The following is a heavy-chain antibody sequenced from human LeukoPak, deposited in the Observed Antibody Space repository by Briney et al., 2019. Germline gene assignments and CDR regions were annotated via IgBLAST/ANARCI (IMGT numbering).Heavy chain of an antibody. V-gene: IGHV4-39*07. D-gene: IGHD1-26*01. CDR1: GGSISSGSYY. CDR2: IYHSGST. CDR3: ASPSWEYFDL. J-gene: IGHJ2*01. Sequence: PSETLSLTCTVSGGSISSGSYYWSWIRQPPGKGLEWIGSIYHSGSTYYNPSLKSRVTISVDTSKNQFSLKLSSVTAADTAVYYCASPSWEYFDLWGRGTLVTVSS.